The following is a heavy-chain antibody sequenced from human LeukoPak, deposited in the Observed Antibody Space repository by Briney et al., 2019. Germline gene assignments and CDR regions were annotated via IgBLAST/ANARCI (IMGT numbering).Heavy chain of an antibody. CDR1: GFTFSSYW. V-gene: IGHV3-74*01. D-gene: IGHD3-10*01. CDR3: AKDIGAYGSGSYYNPRGMDV. J-gene: IGHJ6*02. CDR2: INSDGSST. Sequence: GGSLRLSCAASGFTFSSYWMHWVRQAPGQGLVWVSRINSDGSSTSYADSVKGRFTISRDNAKNTLYLQMNSLRAEDTALYYCAKDIGAYGSGSYYNPRGMDVWGQGTTVTVSS.